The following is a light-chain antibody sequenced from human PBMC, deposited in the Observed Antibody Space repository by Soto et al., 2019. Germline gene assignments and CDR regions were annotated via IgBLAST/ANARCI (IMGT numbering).Light chain of an antibody. CDR2: SAS. V-gene: IGKV3-15*01. CDR3: QQGHNWPLT. Sequence: EIVMTQSPATLSVSPGERATLSCRASQSISSELAWYQQKPGQPPRLLIYSASTRATGVPARFTGSGSGSEFTLTISGLQSEDFAVYYCQQGHNWPLTFCQGNRLEI. J-gene: IGKJ2*01. CDR1: QSISSE.